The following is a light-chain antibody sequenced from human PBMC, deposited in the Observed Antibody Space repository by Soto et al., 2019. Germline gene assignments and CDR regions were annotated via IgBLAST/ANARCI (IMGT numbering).Light chain of an antibody. J-gene: IGLJ2*01. Sequence: SYELTQPPSVSVAPGQTARITCGGNNIGSKSVHWHQQKPGQAPVLVVYDDRDRPSGIPERFSGSNSGNTATLTISRVEAGDEADYYCQVWDSSSVHPVVFGGGTKVTVL. CDR2: DDR. CDR1: NIGSKS. CDR3: QVWDSSSVHPVV. V-gene: IGLV3-21*02.